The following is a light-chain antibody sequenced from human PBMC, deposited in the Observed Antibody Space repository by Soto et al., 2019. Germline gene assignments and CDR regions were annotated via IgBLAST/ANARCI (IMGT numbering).Light chain of an antibody. J-gene: IGLJ3*02. Sequence: QSALTQPRSVSGSPRQSVTMSCAGTSSDVGTYNYVSWYQQHPGKAPKLIIYDVNKRPSGVPDRFSGSRSGNTASLSISGLQAEDEADYYCCSYAGTYTLVFGGGTQVTVL. CDR3: CSYAGTYTLV. CDR1: SSDVGTYNY. CDR2: DVN. V-gene: IGLV2-11*01.